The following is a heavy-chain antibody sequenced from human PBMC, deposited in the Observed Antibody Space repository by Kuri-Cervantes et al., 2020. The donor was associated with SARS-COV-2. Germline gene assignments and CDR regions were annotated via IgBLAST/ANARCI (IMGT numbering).Heavy chain of an antibody. CDR2: IGGSGGNT. CDR3: AKAGGIEIPAATNWFDP. Sequence: GESLKISCAVSGFPFSDYAMSWVRQAPGKGLEWVSGIGGSGGNTYYADSVKGRFTISRDNSKNTLYLRMTSLSAGDTAIYYCAKAGGIEIPAATNWFDPWGRGTLVTVSS. D-gene: IGHD2-2*01. V-gene: IGHV3-23*01. CDR1: GFPFSDYA. J-gene: IGHJ5*02.